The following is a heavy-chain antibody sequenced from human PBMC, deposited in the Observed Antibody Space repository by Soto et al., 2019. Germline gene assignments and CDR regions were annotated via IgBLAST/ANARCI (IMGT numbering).Heavy chain of an antibody. Sequence: GGSLRLSCAASGFTFSSYSMNWVRQAPGKGLEWVSYISSSSSTIYYADSVKGRFTISRDNAKNSLYLQMNSLRDEDTAVYYCARGGELLPGLNYYYYYGMDVWGQGTTVTVSS. J-gene: IGHJ6*02. D-gene: IGHD1-26*01. CDR2: ISSSSSTI. CDR1: GFTFSSYS. V-gene: IGHV3-48*02. CDR3: ARGGELLPGLNYYYYYGMDV.